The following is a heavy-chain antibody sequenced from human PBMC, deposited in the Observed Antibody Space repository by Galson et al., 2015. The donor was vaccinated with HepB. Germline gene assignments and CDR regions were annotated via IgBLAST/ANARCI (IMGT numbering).Heavy chain of an antibody. J-gene: IGHJ4*02. CDR3: TTMGDFSGYSSR. CDR1: GFTFSGSA. V-gene: IGHV3-73*01. D-gene: IGHD6-19*01. CDR2: IRSKASDYAT. Sequence: SLRLSCAASGFTFSGSAVHWVRQASGKGPEWVGRIRSKASDYATPYPPSLKGRFTISRDDSKNMAYLHMKSLKTEDTAVYYCTTMGDFSGYSSRWGQGTLVTVSS.